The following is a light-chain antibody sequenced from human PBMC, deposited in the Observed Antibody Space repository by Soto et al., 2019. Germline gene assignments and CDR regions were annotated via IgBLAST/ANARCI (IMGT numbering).Light chain of an antibody. J-gene: IGKJ2*01. V-gene: IGKV3-20*01. CDR2: GAS. CDR3: QQYGSSPYT. Sequence: EMDLTQSPATLAVSAGERGTLSCRASQTVSSSYLAWYQQKPGQAPRLLIYGASSRATGIPDRFSGSGSGTDFTLTISRLQPEDFAVYYCQQYGSSPYTFGQGTKVDI. CDR1: QTVSSSY.